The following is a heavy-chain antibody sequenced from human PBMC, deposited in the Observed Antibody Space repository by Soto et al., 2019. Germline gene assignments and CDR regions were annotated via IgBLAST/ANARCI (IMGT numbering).Heavy chain of an antibody. CDR2: IKSKTDGGTT. J-gene: IGHJ4*02. V-gene: IGHV3-15*01. D-gene: IGHD6-19*01. Sequence: GGSLRLSCAASGFTFSNAWMSWVRQAPGKGLEWVGRIKSKTDGGTTDYAAPVKGRFTISRDDSKNTLYLQMNSLKTEDTAVYYCTTEGLVHGIGFSYWGQGTLVTVSS. CDR3: TTEGLVHGIGFSY. CDR1: GFTFSNAW.